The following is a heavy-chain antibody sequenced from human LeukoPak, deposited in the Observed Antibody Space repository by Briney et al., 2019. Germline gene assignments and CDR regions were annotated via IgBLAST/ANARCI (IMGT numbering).Heavy chain of an antibody. CDR3: ARLRGYCSSTSCSIYYYYYMDV. V-gene: IGHV3-11*01. J-gene: IGHJ6*03. D-gene: IGHD2-2*01. CDR2: VSSSGSTI. CDR1: GFTFSDYY. Sequence: GSLRLSCAASGFTFSDYYMSWIRQAPGKGLEWVSYVSSSGSTIYYADSVKGRFTISRDNAKNSLYLQMNSLRAEDTAVYYCARLRGYCSSTSCSIYYYYYMDVWGKGTTVTVSS.